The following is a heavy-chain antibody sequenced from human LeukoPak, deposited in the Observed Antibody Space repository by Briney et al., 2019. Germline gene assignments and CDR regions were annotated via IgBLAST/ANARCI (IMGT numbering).Heavy chain of an antibody. D-gene: IGHD6-6*01. V-gene: IGHV1-2*02. CDR1: GYTFTGYY. CDR3: AREESSSPYYYYGMDV. Sequence: GASVKVSCKASGYTFTGYYMHWVRQAPGQGPEWMGWINPNSGGTNYAQKFQGRVTTTRDTSISTAYMELSRLRSDDTAVYYCAREESSSPYYYYGMDVWGQGTTVTVSS. J-gene: IGHJ6*02. CDR2: INPNSGGT.